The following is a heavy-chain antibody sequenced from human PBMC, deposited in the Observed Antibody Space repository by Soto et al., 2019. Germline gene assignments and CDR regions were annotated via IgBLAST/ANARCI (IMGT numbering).Heavy chain of an antibody. CDR1: GYTFIHYY. D-gene: IGHD2-21*01. CDR3: ARSLLQGDF. J-gene: IGHJ4*02. CDR2: INPNGGST. Sequence: QVQLVQSGAEVTKPGASVKISCKASGYTFIHYYIHWVRQAPGQGLEWMAIINPNGGSTNYAQKFQGRLTVTSDTSTTTVSMELNSLESDDTAVYFCARSLLQGDFWGQGTLVTVSS. V-gene: IGHV1-46*01.